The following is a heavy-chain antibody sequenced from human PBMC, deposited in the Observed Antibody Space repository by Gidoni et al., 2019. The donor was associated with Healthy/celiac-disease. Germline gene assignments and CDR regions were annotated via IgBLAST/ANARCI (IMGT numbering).Heavy chain of an antibody. Sequence: QVQLVESGGGVVQPGRSLRLSWAAAGFTFSSYAMHWVRQAPGKGLEWVAVISYDGSNKYYADSVKGRFTISRDNSKNTLYLQMNSLRAEDTAVYYCARDHSEGALDYWGQGTLVTVSS. CDR3: ARDHSEGALDY. J-gene: IGHJ4*02. D-gene: IGHD1-26*01. CDR2: ISYDGSNK. CDR1: GFTFSSYA. V-gene: IGHV3-30-3*01.